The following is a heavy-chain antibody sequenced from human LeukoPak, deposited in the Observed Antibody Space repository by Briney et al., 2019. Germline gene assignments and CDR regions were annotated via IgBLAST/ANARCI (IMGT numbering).Heavy chain of an antibody. V-gene: IGHV1-24*01. CDR2: FDPEDGET. Sequence: ASVKVSCKVSGYTLAELSMHWVRQAPGKGLEWMGGFDPEDGETIYAQKFQGRVTMTEDTSTDTAYMELGSLRSEDTAVYYCATDRTARLWDYFDYWGQGTLVTVSS. D-gene: IGHD4/OR15-4a*01. J-gene: IGHJ4*02. CDR3: ATDRTARLWDYFDY. CDR1: GYTLAELS.